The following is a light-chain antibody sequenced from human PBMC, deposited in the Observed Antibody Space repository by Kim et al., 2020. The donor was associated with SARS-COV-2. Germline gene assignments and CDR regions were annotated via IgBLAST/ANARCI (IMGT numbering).Light chain of an antibody. CDR3: QQRSNWPPV. Sequence: LSPGETATLSCRASQSVNTYLAWYQQKPGQAPRLLIYDASNRATGIPARFSGSGSGTDFTLTISSLEPEDFAVYYCQQRSNWPPVFGPGTKVDIK. J-gene: IGKJ3*01. V-gene: IGKV3-11*01. CDR1: QSVNTY. CDR2: DAS.